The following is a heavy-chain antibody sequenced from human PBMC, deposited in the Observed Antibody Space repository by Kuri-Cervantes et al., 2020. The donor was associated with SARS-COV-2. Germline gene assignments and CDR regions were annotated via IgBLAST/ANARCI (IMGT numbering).Heavy chain of an antibody. J-gene: IGHJ4*02. CDR2: ISYDGSNK. D-gene: IGHD2-2*01. Sequence: GESLKISCAASGLTFSSYAMHWVRQAPGKGLEWVAVISYDGSNKYYADSVKGRFTISRDNSKNTLYLQMNSLRAEDTAVYYCARTLGEDIVVVPAATFDYWGQGTLVTVSS. CDR3: ARTLGEDIVVVPAATFDY. CDR1: GLTFSSYA. V-gene: IGHV3-30-3*01.